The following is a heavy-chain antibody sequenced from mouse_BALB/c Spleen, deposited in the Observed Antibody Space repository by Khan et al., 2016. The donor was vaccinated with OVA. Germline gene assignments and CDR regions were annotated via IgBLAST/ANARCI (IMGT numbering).Heavy chain of an antibody. V-gene: IGHV5-17*02. CDR1: GFTFSSYG. CDR2: ISGDSSTI. D-gene: IGHD1-1*01. CDR3: ATSYYYGYYFDY. J-gene: IGHJ2*01. Sequence: DVQLVESGGGLVQPGGSRKLSCAASGFTFSSYGMHWVRQAPEKGLEWVAYISGDSSTIYYADTVKGRFTISRDNPKNTLFLQMTSLMAEATAMYYCATSYYYGYYFDYWGPGTTLTVSS.